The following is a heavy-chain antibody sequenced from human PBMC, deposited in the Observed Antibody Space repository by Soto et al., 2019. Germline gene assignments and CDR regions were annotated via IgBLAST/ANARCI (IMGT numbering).Heavy chain of an antibody. J-gene: IGHJ4*02. V-gene: IGHV3-48*03. CDR2: ISSSGSTI. Sequence: EVQLVESGGGLVQPGGSLRLSCAASGFTFSGYEMNWVRQAPGKGLEWVSYISSSGSTIYYADSVKGRFTISRDNAKNSLYLQMNSLRGEDKALYYCATGGSYYILWGQGTLVTVSS. D-gene: IGHD1-26*01. CDR1: GFTFSGYE. CDR3: ATGGSYYIL.